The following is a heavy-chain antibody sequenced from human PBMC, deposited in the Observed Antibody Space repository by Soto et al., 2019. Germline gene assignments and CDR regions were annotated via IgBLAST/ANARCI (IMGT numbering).Heavy chain of an antibody. CDR3: GGLDIRGYFWYFAT. CDR1: GGTFSSYP. V-gene: IGHV1-69*06. Sequence: QVQLVQSGAEVKKPGSSVKVSCKASGGTFSSYPISWVRQAPGQGLEWMGGTNANLGTGNYAQKFQGRLTITTDISTTTAYMALSTLRSEDRAVYYCGGLDIRGYFWYFATWGQGTLVTVSS. D-gene: IGHD3-16*01. J-gene: IGHJ5*02. CDR2: TNANLGTG.